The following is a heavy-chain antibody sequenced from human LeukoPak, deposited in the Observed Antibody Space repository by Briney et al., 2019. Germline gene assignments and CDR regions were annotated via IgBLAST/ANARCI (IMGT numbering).Heavy chain of an antibody. CDR2: IRYDGSEK. CDR3: AKDRSYHYFDY. V-gene: IGHV3-30*02. J-gene: IGHJ4*02. CDR1: GFTFSTYG. D-gene: IGHD5-18*01. Sequence: GGSLRLSCAASGFTFSTYGMHWVRQAPGKGLEWVAFIRYDGSEKYSTDSVKGRFTISRDNSKNTLYLRMNSLTAEDTTVYYCAKDRSYHYFDYWGQGTLVTVSS.